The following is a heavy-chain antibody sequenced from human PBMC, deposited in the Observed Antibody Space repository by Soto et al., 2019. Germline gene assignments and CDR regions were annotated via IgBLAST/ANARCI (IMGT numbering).Heavy chain of an antibody. CDR2: INTKSGGT. J-gene: IGHJ5*02. D-gene: IGHD1-26*01. V-gene: IGHV1-2*02. Sequence: ASVKVSGKASGYSFTNYFINGVRQAPGQGPEWLGWINTKSGGTNYAQKFQGRVTMTRDTSITTAYMEMTRLKSDDTAVYYCARDSVGASKGFDPWGQGTLVTVSS. CDR1: GYSFTNYF. CDR3: ARDSVGASKGFDP.